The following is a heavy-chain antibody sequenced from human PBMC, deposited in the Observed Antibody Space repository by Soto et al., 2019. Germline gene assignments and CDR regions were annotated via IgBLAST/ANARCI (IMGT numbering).Heavy chain of an antibody. CDR3: ARAYSLWSTFGYYFDY. CDR1: GGSFSGYY. J-gene: IGHJ4*02. V-gene: IGHV4-34*01. Sequence: XGTLSLTCAVYGGSFSGYYWSWIRQPPGKGLEWIGEINHSGSTNYNPSLKSRVTISVDTSKNQFSLKLRSVTAADTAVYYCARAYSLWSTFGYYFDYWGQGTLVTVSS. D-gene: IGHD3-10*01. CDR2: INHSGST.